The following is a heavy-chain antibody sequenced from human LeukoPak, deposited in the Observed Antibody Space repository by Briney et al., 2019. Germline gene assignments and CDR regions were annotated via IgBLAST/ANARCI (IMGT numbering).Heavy chain of an antibody. D-gene: IGHD2-2*01. CDR3: AKGRPRYCSSTSCYFDY. J-gene: IGHJ4*02. CDR2: ISWNSGSI. V-gene: IGHV3-9*01. Sequence: PGGSLRLSCAASGFTFDDYAMHWVRQAPGKGLEWVSGISWNSGSIGYADSVKGRFTISRDNAKNSLYLQMNSLRAEDTALYYCAKGRPRYCSSTSCYFDYWGQGTLVTVSS. CDR1: GFTFDDYA.